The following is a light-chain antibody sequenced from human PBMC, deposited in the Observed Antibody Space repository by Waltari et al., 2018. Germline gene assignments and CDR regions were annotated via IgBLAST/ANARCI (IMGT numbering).Light chain of an antibody. CDR2: DVS. V-gene: IGLV2-14*01. J-gene: IGLJ1*01. CDR3: SSYTSSSTYV. Sequence: QSALTQPASVSGSPGQSITISCTGTSSDVGGYNYVSWYQQHPGKAPKLMIYDVSNRPSGVSKRVSGSKSGNTAALTISGLQAEDEADYYGSSYTSSSTYVVGTGTKVTVL. CDR1: SSDVGGYNY.